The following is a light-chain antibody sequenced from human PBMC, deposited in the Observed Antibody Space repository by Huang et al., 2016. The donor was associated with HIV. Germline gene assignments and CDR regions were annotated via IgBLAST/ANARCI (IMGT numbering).Light chain of an antibody. J-gene: IGKJ2*01. V-gene: IGKV3-11*01. Sequence: EVVLTQSPATLSLSPGERATLSCRASQSVTNFLAWYQQKPGQPPRLLIYDASTRATVIPPMFSGSGSGTDFTLTISSLEPEDFAFYYCQQRNDWPPYTFGQGTRLEIK. CDR3: QQRNDWPPYT. CDR2: DAS. CDR1: QSVTNF.